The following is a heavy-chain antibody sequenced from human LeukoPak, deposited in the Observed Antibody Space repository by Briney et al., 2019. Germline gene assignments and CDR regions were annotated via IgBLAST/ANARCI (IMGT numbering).Heavy chain of an antibody. CDR1: GFTFSSYS. Sequence: GGSLRLSCAASGFTFSSYSMNWVRQAPGKGLEWVSSISSSSSYIYYADSVKGRFTISRDNAKNSLYLQMNSLRAEDTAAYYCARNRGGSGYDFPLFDYWGQGTLVTVSS. V-gene: IGHV3-21*01. J-gene: IGHJ4*02. CDR2: ISSSSSYI. D-gene: IGHD5-12*01. CDR3: ARNRGGSGYDFPLFDY.